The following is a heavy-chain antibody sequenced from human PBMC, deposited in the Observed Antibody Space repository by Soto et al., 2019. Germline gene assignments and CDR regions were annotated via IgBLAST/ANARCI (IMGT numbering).Heavy chain of an antibody. Sequence: EVQVLESGGGLVQPGGSLRLSCVGSEFTISGHAMSWIRQALGKGPEWVSTITADGGTYYADSVKGRFAMSRDTSENTLYLQMNSLGAEDTAAYYCAPHVSCSGGSCQYDAFAIRGQGTMVTVSS. J-gene: IGHJ3*02. CDR3: APHVSCSGGSCQYDAFAI. D-gene: IGHD2-15*01. CDR1: EFTISGHA. CDR2: ITADGGT. V-gene: IGHV3-23*01.